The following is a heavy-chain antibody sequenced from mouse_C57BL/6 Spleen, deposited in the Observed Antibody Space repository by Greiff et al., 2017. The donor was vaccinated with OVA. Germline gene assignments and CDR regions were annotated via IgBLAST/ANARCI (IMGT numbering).Heavy chain of an antibody. D-gene: IGHD2-4*01. CDR3: ARKGLDYDGDAMDY. V-gene: IGHV1-52*01. Sequence: VQLQQPGAELVRPGSSVKLSCKASGYTFTSYWMHWVKQRPMQGLEWIGNIDPSDSETHYNQKFKDKATLTVDKSSSTAYMQLSSLTSEDSAVYYCARKGLDYDGDAMDYWGQGTSVTVSS. CDR1: GYTFTSYW. J-gene: IGHJ4*01. CDR2: IDPSDSET.